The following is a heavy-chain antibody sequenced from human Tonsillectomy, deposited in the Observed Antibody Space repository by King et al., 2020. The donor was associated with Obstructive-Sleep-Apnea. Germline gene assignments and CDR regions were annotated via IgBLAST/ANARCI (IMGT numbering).Heavy chain of an antibody. CDR3: ASSSSWSYYFDY. D-gene: IGHD6-13*01. CDR2: ISYDGSNK. Sequence: VQLVESGGGVVQPGRSLRLSCAASGFTFSSYAMHWVRQAPGKGLEWVAVISYDGSNKYYADSVKGRFTISRDNSKNTLYLQMNSLRAEDTAVYYCASSSSWSYYFDYWGQGTLVTVSS. CDR1: GFTFSSYA. V-gene: IGHV3-30-3*01. J-gene: IGHJ4*02.